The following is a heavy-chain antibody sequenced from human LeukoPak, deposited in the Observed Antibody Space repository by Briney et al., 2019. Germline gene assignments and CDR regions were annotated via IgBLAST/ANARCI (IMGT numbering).Heavy chain of an antibody. Sequence: VASVKVSCKASGYTFTGYYMHWVRQAPGQGLEWMGWINPNSGGTNYAQKFQGRVTMTRDTSISTAYMELSRLRSDDTAVYYCARVSPIRVAGSSYYYAMDVWGQGTTVIVSS. D-gene: IGHD6-19*01. CDR2: INPNSGGT. J-gene: IGHJ6*02. V-gene: IGHV1-2*02. CDR3: ARVSPIRVAGSSYYYAMDV. CDR1: GYTFTGYY.